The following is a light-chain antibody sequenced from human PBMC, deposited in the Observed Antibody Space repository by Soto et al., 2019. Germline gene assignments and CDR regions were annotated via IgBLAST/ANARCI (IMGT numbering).Light chain of an antibody. CDR2: SNN. CDR3: AAWDDSLNGPV. J-gene: IGLJ2*01. CDR1: SSNIGSNT. V-gene: IGLV1-44*01. Sequence: QSVLTQSPSASGTPGQRVTISCSGSSSNIGSNTVNWYQQHPGTAPKLLIYSNNRRPSGVPDRFSGSKSGTSASLAISGLQSEDEADYYCAAWDDSLNGPVFGGGTKLTV.